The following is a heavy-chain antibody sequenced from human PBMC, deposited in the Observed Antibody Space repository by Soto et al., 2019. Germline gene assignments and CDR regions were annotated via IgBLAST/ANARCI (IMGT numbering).Heavy chain of an antibody. CDR3: ASGTVNRISYYYGMDV. CDR1: GFTVSSNY. V-gene: IGHV3-66*01. CDR2: IYSGGST. J-gene: IGHJ6*02. Sequence: PGGSLRLSCAASGFTVSSNYMSWARQAPGKGLEWVSVIYSGGSTYYADSVKGRFTISRDNSKNTLYLQMNSLRAEDTAVYYCASGTVNRISYYYGMDVWGQGTTVTVSS. D-gene: IGHD1-1*01.